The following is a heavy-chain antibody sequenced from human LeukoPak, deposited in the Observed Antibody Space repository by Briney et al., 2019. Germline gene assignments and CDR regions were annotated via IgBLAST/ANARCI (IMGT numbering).Heavy chain of an antibody. V-gene: IGHV4-59*01. Sequence: SETLSLTCTVSGGSISSYYWSWIRQPPGKGLEWIGYIYYSGSTKYKPSLESRVAISVDTSKNQFSLKLSSVTAADTAVYYCARGRFLDAFDIWGQGTTVTVSS. CDR3: ARGRFLDAFDI. CDR2: IYYSGST. CDR1: GGSISSYY. D-gene: IGHD3-3*01. J-gene: IGHJ3*02.